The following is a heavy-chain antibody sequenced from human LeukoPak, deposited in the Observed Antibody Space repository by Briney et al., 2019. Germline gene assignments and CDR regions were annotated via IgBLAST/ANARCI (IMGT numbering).Heavy chain of an antibody. CDR3: AKGSLLLWFGELSYGMDV. Sequence: GGSLRLSCATSGFTFTYYAIHWVRQAPGKGLEYVSAISGNGATTYYANSVKGRFTISRDNSKNTLYLQMNSLRAGDTAVYYCAKGSLLLWFGELSYGMDVWGQGTTVTVSS. CDR2: ISGNGATT. CDR1: GFTFTYYA. D-gene: IGHD3-10*01. V-gene: IGHV3-64*01. J-gene: IGHJ6*02.